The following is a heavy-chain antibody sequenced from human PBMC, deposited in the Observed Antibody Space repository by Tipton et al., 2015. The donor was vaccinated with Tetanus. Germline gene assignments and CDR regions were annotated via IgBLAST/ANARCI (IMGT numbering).Heavy chain of an antibody. D-gene: IGHD3-16*01. CDR1: GGSISSGGYF. V-gene: IGHV4-31*03. CDR3: ARDGGGGGVVRLNWFDP. J-gene: IGHJ5*02. Sequence: TLSLTCSVSGGSISSGGYFWNWVRQHPGKGLEWIGYIYYSGDTYINPSLKSRVTMSVDTSKNQISLNLSSVTAADTAVYYCARDGGGGGVVRLNWFDPWGQGALVTVSS. CDR2: IYYSGDT.